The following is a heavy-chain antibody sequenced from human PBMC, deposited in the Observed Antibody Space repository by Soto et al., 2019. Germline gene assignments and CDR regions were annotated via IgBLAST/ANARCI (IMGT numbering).Heavy chain of an antibody. Sequence: PGGSLRLSCAASGYTFSDYYLSWIRQAPGKGLEWISYIDTSSTKIYYAESVRGRFTISRDNGKNSLFLEMNNLRVEDTAVYFCASHYDLWTGYLSPVDYWGRGTLVTVSS. J-gene: IGHJ4*02. CDR1: GYTFSDYY. CDR2: IDTSSTKI. CDR3: ASHYDLWTGYLSPVDY. V-gene: IGHV3-11*01. D-gene: IGHD3-3*01.